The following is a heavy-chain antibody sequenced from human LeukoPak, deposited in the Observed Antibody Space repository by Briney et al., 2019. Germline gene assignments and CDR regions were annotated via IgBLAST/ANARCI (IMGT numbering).Heavy chain of an antibody. CDR1: GGSFGGYY. D-gene: IGHD3-16*02. J-gene: IGHJ4*02. CDR3: ASSDYDYVWGSYPYYFNY. CDR2: INHSGST. Sequence: SETLSLTCAVYGGSFGGYYWSWIRQPPGKGLEWIGEINHSGSTNYNPSLKSRVTISVDTSKNQFSLKLSSVTAADTAVYYCASSDYDYVWGSYPYYFNYWGQGTLVTVSS. V-gene: IGHV4-34*01.